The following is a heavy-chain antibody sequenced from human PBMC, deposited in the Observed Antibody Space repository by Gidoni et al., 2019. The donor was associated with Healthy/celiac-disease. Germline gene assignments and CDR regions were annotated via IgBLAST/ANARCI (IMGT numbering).Heavy chain of an antibody. CDR1: GGSIISGGYS. J-gene: IGHJ5*02. V-gene: IGHV4-30-2*01. D-gene: IGHD2-2*02. CDR2: IYHSGST. Sequence: QLQLQEYGSGLVKPSQTLSLTCAVSGGSIISGGYSWSWTRQPPGKGLELIGYIYHSGSTYYNPSLKSRVTISVDRSKNQFSLKLSSVTAADTAVYYCARSLYCSSTSCYRGWFDPWGQGTLVTVSS. CDR3: ARSLYCSSTSCYRGWFDP.